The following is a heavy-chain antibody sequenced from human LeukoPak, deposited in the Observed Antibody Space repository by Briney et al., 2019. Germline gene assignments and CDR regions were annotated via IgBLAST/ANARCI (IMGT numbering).Heavy chain of an antibody. CDR3: ARASVVVPAAAESYYYYYMDV. V-gene: IGHV1-69*05. Sequence: SEKVSCKASGGTFSSYAISWVRQAPGQGLEWMGGIIPIFGTANYAQKFQGRVTITTDESTSTAYMELSSLRSEDTAVYYCARASVVVPAAAESYYYYYMDVWGKGTTVTVSS. J-gene: IGHJ6*03. D-gene: IGHD2-2*01. CDR1: GGTFSSYA. CDR2: IIPIFGTA.